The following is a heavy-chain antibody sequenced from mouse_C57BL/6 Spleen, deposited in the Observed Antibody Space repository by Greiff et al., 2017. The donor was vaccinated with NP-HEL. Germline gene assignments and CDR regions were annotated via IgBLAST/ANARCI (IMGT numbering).Heavy chain of an antibody. Sequence: QVQLKQPGAELVRPGSSVKLSCKASGYTFTSYWMHWVKQRPIQGLEWIGNIDPSDSETHYNQKFKDKATLTVDKSSSTAYMQLSSLTSEDSAVYYCAREGPYYKGYFDYWGQGTTLTVSS. CDR3: AREGPYYKGYFDY. V-gene: IGHV1-52*01. CDR1: GYTFTSYW. J-gene: IGHJ2*01. D-gene: IGHD2-12*01. CDR2: IDPSDSET.